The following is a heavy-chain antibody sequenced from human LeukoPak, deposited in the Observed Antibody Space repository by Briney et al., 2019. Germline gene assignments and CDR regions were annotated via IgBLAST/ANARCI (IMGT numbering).Heavy chain of an antibody. D-gene: IGHD6-19*01. CDR2: IYYSGST. V-gene: IGHV4-59*01. CDR1: GGSISSYY. CDR3: ARPNGWTRFDY. Sequence: SETLSLTCTVSGGSISSYYWSWIRQPPGKGLEWIGYIYYSGSTNYNPSLKSRVTISVDTSKNQFSLKLSSVTAADTAVYYCARPNGWTRFDYWGQGTLVTVSS. J-gene: IGHJ4*02.